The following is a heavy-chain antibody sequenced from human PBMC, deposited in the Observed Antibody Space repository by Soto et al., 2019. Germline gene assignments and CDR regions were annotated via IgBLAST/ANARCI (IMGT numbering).Heavy chain of an antibody. V-gene: IGHV4-30-4*01. D-gene: IGHD4-17*01. CDR3: ARGDRTTVTTFVY. CDR1: GGSISSGDYY. Sequence: SETLSLTCTVSGGSISSGDYYWSWIRQPPGKGLEWIGYIYYSGSTYYNPSLKSRVTISVDTSKNQFSLKLSSVTAADTAVYYCARGDRTTVTTFVYWGQGTLVTVSS. CDR2: IYYSGST. J-gene: IGHJ4*02.